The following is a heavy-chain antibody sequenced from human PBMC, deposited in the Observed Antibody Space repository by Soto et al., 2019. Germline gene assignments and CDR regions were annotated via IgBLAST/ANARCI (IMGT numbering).Heavy chain of an antibody. J-gene: IGHJ4*02. CDR1: GFTFSSYA. CDR3: VKGEYYYDGSAYYPFDY. Sequence: GGSLRLSCAASGFTFSSYAMHWVRQAPGKGLEWVAVISYDGSNKYYADSVKGRFTISRDNSKNTLYLQMNSLRAEDTAVYYCVKGEYYYDGSAYYPFDYWGQGTLVTVSS. CDR2: ISYDGSNK. D-gene: IGHD3-22*01. V-gene: IGHV3-30-3*01.